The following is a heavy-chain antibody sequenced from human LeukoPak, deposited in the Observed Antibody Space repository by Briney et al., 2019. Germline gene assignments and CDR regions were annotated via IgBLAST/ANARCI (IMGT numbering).Heavy chain of an antibody. J-gene: IGHJ4*02. V-gene: IGHV3-23*01. Sequence: GSLRLSCAASGFTFSIYAMSWVRQAPGKGLEWVSAISGSGGSTYYADSVKGRFTISRDHSKHTLYLQMNSLRAEDTAVYYCAKGFGELLDLHPDYWGQGTLVTVSS. CDR1: GFTFSIYA. CDR2: ISGSGGST. CDR3: AKGFGELLDLHPDY. D-gene: IGHD3-10*01.